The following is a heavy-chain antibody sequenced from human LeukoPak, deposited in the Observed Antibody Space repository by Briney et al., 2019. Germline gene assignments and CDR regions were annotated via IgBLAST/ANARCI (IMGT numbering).Heavy chain of an antibody. Sequence: SETLSLTCAVYGGSLRADFWSWIRQPPGKGLEWIGDIHPGGSTKYNPSLESRVTISVDTSKNQFSLRLTSVTAADTAVYYCARAPVRIRFDPWGQGALVTVSS. V-gene: IGHV4-34*01. CDR2: IHPGGST. CDR1: GGSLRADF. J-gene: IGHJ5*02. D-gene: IGHD2-15*01. CDR3: ARAPVRIRFDP.